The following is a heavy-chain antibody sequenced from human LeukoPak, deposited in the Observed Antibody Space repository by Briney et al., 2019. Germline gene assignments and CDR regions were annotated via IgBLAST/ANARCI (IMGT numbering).Heavy chain of an antibody. Sequence: PSDTLSLTCTGSGGSISSRYWSWIRQPPGKGREWIGYSYNSGSTNYNHSLKSRVTISLDTSKNQFSLHLASVTAADTDVYVCARDDYGVFDAFDVWGQGTVVTVSS. CDR1: GGSISSRY. CDR2: SYNSGST. V-gene: IGHV4-59*08. CDR3: ARDDYGVFDAFDV. D-gene: IGHD3-16*01. J-gene: IGHJ3*01.